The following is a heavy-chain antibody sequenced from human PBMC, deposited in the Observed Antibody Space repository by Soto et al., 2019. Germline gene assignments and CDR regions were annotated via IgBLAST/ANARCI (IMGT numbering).Heavy chain of an antibody. D-gene: IGHD3-10*01. V-gene: IGHV3-23*01. J-gene: IGHJ6*02. CDR1: GFTFSSYA. Sequence: PGGSLRLSCAASGFTFSSYAMSWVRQAPGKGLEWVSAISGSGGSTYYADSVKGRFTISRDNSKNTLYLQMNSLRAEDTAVYYCAKDFYGSEMHGMDVWGQGTTVTVSS. CDR2: ISGSGGST. CDR3: AKDFYGSEMHGMDV.